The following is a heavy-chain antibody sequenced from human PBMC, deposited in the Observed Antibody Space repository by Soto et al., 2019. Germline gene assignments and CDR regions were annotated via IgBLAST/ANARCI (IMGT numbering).Heavy chain of an antibody. J-gene: IGHJ6*02. Sequence: SETLSLTCTVSGGSISSGGYYWSWIRQPPGKGLEWIAYIFYSGGTKYNPSLESRVIVSVDTSRNQFSLKLSSLTAADTAVYYCARWHSSSGYYGMDVWGQGTTVTVSS. CDR1: GGSISSGGYY. D-gene: IGHD6-25*01. CDR3: ARWHSSSGYYGMDV. CDR2: IFYSGGT. V-gene: IGHV4-61*08.